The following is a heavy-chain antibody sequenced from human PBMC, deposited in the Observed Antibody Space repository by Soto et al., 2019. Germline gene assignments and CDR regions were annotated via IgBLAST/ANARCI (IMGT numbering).Heavy chain of an antibody. J-gene: IGHJ5*02. CDR3: ARERGVVVPAAIPFDP. Sequence: ASVPVSCLASGSTFPSYGISWVRQAPGQGLEWMGWISAYNGNTNYAQKLQGRVTMTTDTSTSTAYMELRSLRSDDTAVYYCARERGVVVPAAIPFDPWGQGTLVTVSS. V-gene: IGHV1-18*01. CDR2: ISAYNGNT. D-gene: IGHD2-2*01. CDR1: GSTFPSYG.